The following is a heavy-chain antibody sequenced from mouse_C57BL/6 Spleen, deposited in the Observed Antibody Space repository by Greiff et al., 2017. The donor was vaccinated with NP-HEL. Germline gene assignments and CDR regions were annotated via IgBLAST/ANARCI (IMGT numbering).Heavy chain of an antibody. V-gene: IGHV1-47*01. Sequence: LVESGAELVKPGASVTMSCKASGYTFTTYPIEWMQQNHGKSLEWIGNFHPYNDDTKYNEKFKGKATLTVEKSSSTVYLELSRLTSDDSAVYYCAIYYGNRGAYWGQGTLVTVSA. J-gene: IGHJ3*01. CDR2: FHPYNDDT. CDR1: GYTFTTYP. D-gene: IGHD2-1*01. CDR3: AIYYGNRGAY.